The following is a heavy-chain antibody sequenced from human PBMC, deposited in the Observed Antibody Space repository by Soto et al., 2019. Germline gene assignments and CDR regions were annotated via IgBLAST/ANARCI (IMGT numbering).Heavy chain of an antibody. CDR1: GGSIIGYY. V-gene: IGHV4-59*01. CDR3: ARDSSGWYGKNWFDP. Sequence: LETLSLTCTVSGGSIIGYYWSWIRQPPGKGLEWIGYMYNTGSTVYNPSFKSRVTISVDTSKNQFSLKLSSVTAADTAVYYCARDSSGWYGKNWFDPWGQGTLVTVSS. D-gene: IGHD6-19*01. J-gene: IGHJ5*02. CDR2: MYNTGST.